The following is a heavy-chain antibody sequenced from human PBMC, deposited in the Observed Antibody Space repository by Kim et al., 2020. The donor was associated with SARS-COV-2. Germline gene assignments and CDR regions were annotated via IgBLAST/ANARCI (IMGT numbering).Heavy chain of an antibody. CDR3: TTDPPLGYCSSTSCRLDY. D-gene: IGHD2-2*01. V-gene: IGHV3-15*01. J-gene: IGHJ4*02. CDR1: GFTFSNAW. Sequence: GGSLRLSCAASGFTFSNAWMSWVRQAPGKGLEWVGRIKSKTDGGTTDYAAPVKGRFTISRDDSKNTLYLQMNSLKTEDTAVYYCTTDPPLGYCSSTSCRLDYWGQGTLVTVSS. CDR2: IKSKTDGGTT.